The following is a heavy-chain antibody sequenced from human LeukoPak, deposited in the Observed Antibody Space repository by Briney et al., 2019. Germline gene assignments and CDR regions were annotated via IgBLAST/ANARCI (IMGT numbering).Heavy chain of an antibody. Sequence: GGSLRLSCTASGFTFSTYAMTWVRPAPGKGLEWISSMSSGGSYIYYSDSVRGRFTISRDNAKSSLYLVMNSLRAEDTAIYYCARDRPTGSSRVFVVQWGQGTLVTVSS. CDR2: MSSGGSYI. CDR1: GFTFSTYA. J-gene: IGHJ4*02. D-gene: IGHD3-3*01. CDR3: ARDRPTGSSRVFVVQ. V-gene: IGHV3-21*06.